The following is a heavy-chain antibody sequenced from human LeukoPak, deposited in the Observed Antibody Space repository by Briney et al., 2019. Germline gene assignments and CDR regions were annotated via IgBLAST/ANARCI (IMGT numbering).Heavy chain of an antibody. D-gene: IGHD2-2*01. Sequence: GGSLRLSCAASGFTFSSYGMSWVRQAPGKGLEWVSAISGSGGSTYYADSVKGRFTISRDNTKNTLYLQMNSLRAEDTAVYYCAKDRHAPGRYCSSTSCFPFDSWGQGTLVTVSS. J-gene: IGHJ5*01. CDR1: GFTFSSYG. CDR3: AKDRHAPGRYCSSTSCFPFDS. CDR2: ISGSGGST. V-gene: IGHV3-23*01.